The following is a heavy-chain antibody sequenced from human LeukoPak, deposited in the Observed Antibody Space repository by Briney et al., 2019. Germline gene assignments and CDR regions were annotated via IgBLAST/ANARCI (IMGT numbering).Heavy chain of an antibody. CDR2: ISAYNGNT. J-gene: IGHJ4*02. CDR3: ARDPGYYDSSGMGYFDY. V-gene: IGHV1-18*01. Sequence: GASVTVSCTASGYTFTSYGISWVRQAPGQGLEWMGWISAYNGNTNYAQKLQGRVTMTTDTSTSTAYMELRSLRSDDTAVYYCARDPGYYDSSGMGYFDYWGQGTLVTVSS. CDR1: GYTFTSYG. D-gene: IGHD3-22*01.